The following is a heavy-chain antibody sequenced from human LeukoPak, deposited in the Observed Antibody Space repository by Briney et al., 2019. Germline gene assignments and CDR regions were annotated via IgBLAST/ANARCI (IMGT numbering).Heavy chain of an antibody. J-gene: IGHJ4*02. CDR3: ARDWMTMSGPIYYFDS. V-gene: IGHV4-61*01. CDR1: GGSVSSGSYY. Sequence: PSETLSLICTVSGGSVSSGSYYWSWIRQPPGKGLEWIGYIYYSGSTNYNPSLKSRVTISVDTSKNQFSLKLSSVTAADTAVYYCARDWMTMSGPIYYFDSWGRGTLVTVSS. CDR2: IYYSGST. D-gene: IGHD2-2*03.